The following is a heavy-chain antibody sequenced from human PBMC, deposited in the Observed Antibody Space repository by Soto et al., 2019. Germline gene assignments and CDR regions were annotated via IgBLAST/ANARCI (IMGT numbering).Heavy chain of an antibody. CDR3: AREECSGGTCLGAFDI. J-gene: IGHJ3*02. D-gene: IGHD2-15*01. V-gene: IGHV4-59*02. Sequence: QVQLQESGPGLVKPSETLSLTCTVSGDFVSSYYWIWIRQPPGEGLGWIGYIYNSGSSNYNPSLKSPVTISIDTSKSQFAQKLTSVTAADSAVYYCAREECSGGTCLGAFDIWGQGTMVTVSS. CDR2: IYNSGSS. CDR1: GDFVSSYY.